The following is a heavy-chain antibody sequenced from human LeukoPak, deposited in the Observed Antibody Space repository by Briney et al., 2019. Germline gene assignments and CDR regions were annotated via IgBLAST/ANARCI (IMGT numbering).Heavy chain of an antibody. CDR3: AKEYSSSSYYYYGMDV. V-gene: IGHV3-23*01. CDR1: GFTFSSYA. Sequence: SGGSLRLSCAASGFTFSSYAMSWVRQAPRKGLEWVSAISGSGGSTYYADSVKGRFTISRDNSKNTLYLQMNSLRAEDTAVYYCAKEYSSSSYYYYGMDVWGQGTTVTVSS. CDR2: ISGSGGST. J-gene: IGHJ6*02. D-gene: IGHD6-6*01.